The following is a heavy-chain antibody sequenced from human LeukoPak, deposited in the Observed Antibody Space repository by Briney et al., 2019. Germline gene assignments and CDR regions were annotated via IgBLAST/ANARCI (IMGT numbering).Heavy chain of an antibody. J-gene: IGHJ4*02. CDR1: GGTFSSYA. V-gene: IGHV1-69*04. CDR3: ARAPTTPEPTGGFDY. CDR2: IIPILGIA. D-gene: IGHD1-14*01. Sequence: SVKVSCKASGGTFSSYAISWVRQAPGQGLEWMGRIIPILGIANYAQKFQGRVTITTDESTSTAYMELSSLRSEDTAVYYCARAPTTPEPTGGFDYWGQGTLVTVSS.